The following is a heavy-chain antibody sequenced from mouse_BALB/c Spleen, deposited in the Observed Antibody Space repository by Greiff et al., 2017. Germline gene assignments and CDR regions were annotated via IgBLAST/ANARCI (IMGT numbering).Heavy chain of an antibody. CDR1: GYTFTSYY. CDR2: INPSNGGT. D-gene: IGHD2-3*01. Sequence: LQESGAELVKPGASVKLSCKASGYTFTSYYMYWVKQRPGQGLEWIGEINPSNGGTNFNEKFKSKATLTVDKSSSTAYMQLSSLTSEDSAVYYCTRGWYYAMDYWGQGTSVTVSS. J-gene: IGHJ4*01. V-gene: IGHV1S81*02. CDR3: TRGWYYAMDY.